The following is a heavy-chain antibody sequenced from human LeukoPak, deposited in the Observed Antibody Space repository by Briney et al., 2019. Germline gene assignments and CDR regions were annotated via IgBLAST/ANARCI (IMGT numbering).Heavy chain of an antibody. CDR1: GFTFSDYY. CDR2: ISSSSSYT. D-gene: IGHD2-2*01. J-gene: IGHJ4*02. V-gene: IGHV3-11*05. CDR3: ARDPGGVGYCSSTSCYPDY. Sequence: GGSLRLSRAASGFTFSDYYMSWIRQAPGKGLEWVSYISSSSSYTNYADSVKGRFTISRDNAKNSLYLQMNSLRAEDTAVYYCARDPGGVGYCSSTSCYPDYWGQGTLVTVSS.